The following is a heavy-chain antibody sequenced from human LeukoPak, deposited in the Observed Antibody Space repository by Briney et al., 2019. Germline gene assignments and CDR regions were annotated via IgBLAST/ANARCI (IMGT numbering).Heavy chain of an antibody. V-gene: IGHV3-23*01. J-gene: IGHJ3*02. CDR1: GFTFSSYA. D-gene: IGHD1-26*01. Sequence: AGGSLRLSCAASGFTFSSYAMSWVRQAPGKGPEWVSAISGSGGSTYYADSVKGRFTISRDNSKNTLYLQMNSLRAEDTAVYYCAKVRWSSNDAFDIWGQGTMVTVSS. CDR2: ISGSGGST. CDR3: AKVRWSSNDAFDI.